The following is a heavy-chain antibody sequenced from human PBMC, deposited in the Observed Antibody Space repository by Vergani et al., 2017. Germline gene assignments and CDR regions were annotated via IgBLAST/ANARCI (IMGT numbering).Heavy chain of an antibody. CDR3: ARVYGSGSSNNAFDI. D-gene: IGHD3-10*01. Sequence: EVQLVESGGGLVQPGGSLRLSCAASGFTFSSYWMHWVRPAPGKGLVWVSRINSDGSSTSYADSVKGRFTISRDNAKNMLYLQMNSLRAEDTAVYYCARVYGSGSSNNAFDIWGQGTMVTVSS. J-gene: IGHJ3*02. CDR1: GFTFSSYW. V-gene: IGHV3-74*01. CDR2: INSDGSST.